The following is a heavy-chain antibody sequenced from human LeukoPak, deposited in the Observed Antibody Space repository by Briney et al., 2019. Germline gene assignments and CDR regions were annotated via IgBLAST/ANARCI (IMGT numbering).Heavy chain of an antibody. CDR3: ARAGQTNPASNWFDP. CDR2: IKQDGSEK. D-gene: IGHD2-2*01. V-gene: IGHV3-7*01. Sequence: PGGSLRLSCAASGFTFSSYWMSWVRQAPGKGLEWVANIKQDGSEKYYVDSVKGRFTISRDNAKNSLYLQMNSLRAEDTAVHYCARAGQTNPASNWFDPWGQGTLVTVSS. CDR1: GFTFSSYW. J-gene: IGHJ5*02.